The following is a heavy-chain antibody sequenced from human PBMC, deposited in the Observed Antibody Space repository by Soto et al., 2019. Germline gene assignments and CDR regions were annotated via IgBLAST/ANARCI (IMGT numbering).Heavy chain of an antibody. CDR2: ISGDGSST. J-gene: IGHJ3*01. D-gene: IGHD1-7*01. CDR1: EFTFRSYW. CDR3: ARSLPGTYGAFDL. V-gene: IGHV3-74*01. Sequence: EVQLVDSGGGLVQPGGSLRLSCAASEFTFRSYWMHWVRQSPGKGLVWVSRISGDGSSTNYADDVKGGITIYRDNAKNTVYLQIDSLRAEDTAVYYCARSLPGTYGAFDLWGQGTMVTVSS.